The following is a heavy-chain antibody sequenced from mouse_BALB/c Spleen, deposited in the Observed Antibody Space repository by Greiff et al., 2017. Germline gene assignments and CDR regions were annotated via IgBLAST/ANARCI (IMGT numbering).Heavy chain of an antibody. V-gene: IGHV3-2*02. CDR3: ARFFDYDGYYFDY. J-gene: IGHJ2*01. CDR2: ISYSGST. Sequence: EVKLVESGPGLVKPSQSLSLTCTVTGYSITSDYAWNWIRQFPGNKLEWMGYISYSGSTSYNPSLKSRISITRDTSKNQFFLQLNSVTTEDTATYYCARFFDYDGYYFDYWGQGTTLTVSS. D-gene: IGHD2-4*01. CDR1: GYSITSDYA.